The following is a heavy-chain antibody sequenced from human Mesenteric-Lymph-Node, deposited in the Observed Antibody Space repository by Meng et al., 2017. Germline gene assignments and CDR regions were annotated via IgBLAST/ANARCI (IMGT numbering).Heavy chain of an antibody. V-gene: IGHV3-21*01. J-gene: IGHJ6*02. D-gene: IGHD3-10*01. CDR1: GFTFSSYS. CDR2: ISSSSSYI. CDR3: ARGFTHGEGVITYYYYGMDV. Sequence: GESLKISCAASGFTFSSYSMNWVRQAPGKGLEWVSSISSSSSYIYYADSVKGRFTISRDNAKNSLYLQMNSLRAEDTAVYYCARGFTHGEGVITYYYYGMDVWGQGTTVTVSS.